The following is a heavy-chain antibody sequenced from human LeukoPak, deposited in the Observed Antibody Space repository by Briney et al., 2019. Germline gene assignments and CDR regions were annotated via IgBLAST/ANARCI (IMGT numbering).Heavy chain of an antibody. CDR1: GYTFTSYY. J-gene: IGHJ1*01. CDR3: AREGYSGYGTYGYFQH. D-gene: IGHD5-12*01. V-gene: IGHV1-69*04. CDR2: IIPILGIA. Sequence: ASVKVSCKASGYTFTSYYMHWVRQAPGQGLEWMGRIIPILGIANYAQKFQGRVTITADKSTSTAYMELSSLRSEDTAVYYCAREGYSGYGTYGYFQHWGQGTLVTVSS.